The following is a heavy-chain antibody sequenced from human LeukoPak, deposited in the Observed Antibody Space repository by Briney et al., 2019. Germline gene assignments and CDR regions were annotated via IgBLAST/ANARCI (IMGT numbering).Heavy chain of an antibody. J-gene: IGHJ1*01. V-gene: IGHV3-7*04. CDR1: GFTFSNYW. CDR2: IKHDGSDK. D-gene: IGHD3-10*01. Sequence: GGSLRLSCVVSGFTFSNYWMSWVRQAPGKGREGVANIKHDGSDKYYVDSVKGRFTISRHNAKNSLLLQTNSLRAEDTGVYYCARSLYDSGSSPFHLWGEGPLVPVSS. CDR3: ARSLYDSGSSPFHL.